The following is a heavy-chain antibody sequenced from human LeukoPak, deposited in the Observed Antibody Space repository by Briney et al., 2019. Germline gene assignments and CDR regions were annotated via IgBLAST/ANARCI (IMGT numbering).Heavy chain of an antibody. J-gene: IGHJ6*03. V-gene: IGHV3-21*01. Sequence: GGSLRLSCAASGFTFSTYTTNWVRQAPGKGLEWVSSISSRSSYIYYADSVKGRFTISRDNAKNTLYLQMNSLRAEDTAVYYCARGDMYLGYYYMDVWGKGTTVTVSS. CDR2: ISSRSSYI. CDR1: GFTFSTYT. CDR3: ARGDMYLGYYYMDV. D-gene: IGHD2-15*01.